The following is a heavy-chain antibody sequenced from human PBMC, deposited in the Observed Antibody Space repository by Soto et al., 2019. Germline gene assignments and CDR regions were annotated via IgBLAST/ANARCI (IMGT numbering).Heavy chain of an antibody. CDR2: IDPSDSYT. CDR1: GYSFTSYW. V-gene: IGHV5-10-1*01. CDR3: VVVPAAMYYYYGMDV. D-gene: IGHD2-2*01. J-gene: IGHJ6*02. Sequence: GESLKISCMGSGYSFTSYWISWVRQMPGKGLEWMGRIDPSDSYTNYSPSFQGHVTISADKSISTAYLQWSSLKASDTAMYYCVVVPAAMYYYYGMDVWGQGTTVTVSS.